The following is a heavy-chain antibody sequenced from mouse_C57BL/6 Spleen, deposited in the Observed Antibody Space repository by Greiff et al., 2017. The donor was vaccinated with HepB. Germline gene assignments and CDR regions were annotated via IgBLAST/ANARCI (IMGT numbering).Heavy chain of an antibody. Sequence: VQLQQSGAELMKPGASVKLSCKATGYTFTGYWIEWVKQRPGHGLEWIGEILPGSGSTNYNEKFKGKATFTADTSSNTAYMQLSSLTTEDSAIYDCARRGISGLLQFAYWGQGTLVTVSA. D-gene: IGHD2-3*01. V-gene: IGHV1-9*01. CDR2: ILPGSGST. CDR1: GYTFTGYW. CDR3: ARRGISGLLQFAY. J-gene: IGHJ3*01.